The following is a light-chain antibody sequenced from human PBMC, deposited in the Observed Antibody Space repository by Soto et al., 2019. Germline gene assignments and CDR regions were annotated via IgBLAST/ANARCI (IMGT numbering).Light chain of an antibody. J-gene: IGKJ4*01. CDR3: QQYDNLPGLT. Sequence: DIQMTQSPSSLSASVGDRVTITCQASQDISNYLNWYQQKPGKAPKLLIYDASNLETGVPSRFSGSGAGTDFTFPISSLQPEDIATYYCQQYDNLPGLTFGGGTKVEIK. V-gene: IGKV1-33*01. CDR2: DAS. CDR1: QDISNY.